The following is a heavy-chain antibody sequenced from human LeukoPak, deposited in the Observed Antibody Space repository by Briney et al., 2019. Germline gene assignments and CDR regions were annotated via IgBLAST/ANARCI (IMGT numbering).Heavy chain of an antibody. CDR1: GFTVSNKY. Sequence: GGSLRLSCAASGFTVSNKYMTWVRQAPGKGLEWVSLIYSDGRTYYADSVKGRCTISRDNSKNTLYLQMNSLRAEDTAVYFCARRSVVVPAAMGDYYYYYMDVWGKGTTVTISS. J-gene: IGHJ6*03. V-gene: IGHV3-53*01. CDR3: ARRSVVVPAAMGDYYYYYMDV. D-gene: IGHD2-2*01. CDR2: IYSDGRT.